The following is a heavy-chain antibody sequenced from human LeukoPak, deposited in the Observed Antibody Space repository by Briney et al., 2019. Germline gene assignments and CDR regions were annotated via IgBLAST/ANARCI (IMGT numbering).Heavy chain of an antibody. CDR2: INPDSLAT. V-gene: IGHV1-2*02. CDR3: ARDPSGDSSGYPFDY. J-gene: IGHJ4*02. Sequence: ASVKVSCKASGYTFTGYYMHWVRQAPGQGPEWMGWINPDSLATNYAQKFQGRVTLTRDTSINTAYMELSRLRSDDTAVYYCARDPSGDSSGYPFDYWGQGTLVTVSS. CDR1: GYTFTGYY. D-gene: IGHD3-22*01.